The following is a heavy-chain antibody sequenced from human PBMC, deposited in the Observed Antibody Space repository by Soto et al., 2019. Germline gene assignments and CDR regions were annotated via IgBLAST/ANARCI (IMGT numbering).Heavy chain of an antibody. V-gene: IGHV1-3*01. J-gene: IGHJ3*02. D-gene: IGHD3-22*01. CDR1: GYTFTKYD. CDR2: INAGYGNT. Sequence: GASVKVSCKASGYTFTKYDMHWVRQAPGQRLEWMGWINAGYGNTKYSQKFQGRVTITRDTSASTAYMELSSLRSEDTAVYYCARLNYYDNAGYYYKGFDIWGQGTMVTVSS. CDR3: ARLNYYDNAGYYYKGFDI.